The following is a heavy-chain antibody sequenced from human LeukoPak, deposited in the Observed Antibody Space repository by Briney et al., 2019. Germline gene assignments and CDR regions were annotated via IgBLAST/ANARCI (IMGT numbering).Heavy chain of an antibody. CDR1: GGSISSYY. CDR3: ARVIGYCSSTSCFGYFAY. CDR2: IYYSGST. Sequence: SETVSLTCTVSGGSISSYYWSWIGQPPGKGLEWVGYIYYSGSTNYNPSLKSRVTTSVDTSKNQLSLKLSSVTAADTAVYYCARVIGYCSSTSCFGYFAYCGQGTLVTVSS. D-gene: IGHD2-2*01. J-gene: IGHJ4*02. V-gene: IGHV4-59*08.